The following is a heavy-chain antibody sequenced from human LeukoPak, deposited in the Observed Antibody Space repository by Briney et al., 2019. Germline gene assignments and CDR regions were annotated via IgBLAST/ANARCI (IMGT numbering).Heavy chain of an antibody. V-gene: IGHV4-39*07. CDR1: GGSISSSPYY. CDR2: IYYSGST. Sequence: PSVTLSLTCTVSGGSISSSPYYWGWIRQPPGKGLEWIGSIYYSGSTYYNPSLKSRVTISVDTSKNQFSLKLSSVTAADTAVYYCARDGKLGPRKYYDYWGQGTLVTVSS. D-gene: IGHD2/OR15-2a*01. J-gene: IGHJ4*02. CDR3: ARDGKLGPRKYYDY.